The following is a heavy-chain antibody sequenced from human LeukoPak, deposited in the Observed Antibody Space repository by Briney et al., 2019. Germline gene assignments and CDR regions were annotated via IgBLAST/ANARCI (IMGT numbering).Heavy chain of an antibody. Sequence: PGRSLRLSCAASGFTFSNYGMHWVRQAPGKGLEWVAIISYDGSNKYYADSVKGRFTISRDNSKNTLYLQMNGLRAEDTAVYYCAKDPCSGTSCSIDSWGQGTLVTVSS. J-gene: IGHJ4*02. CDR1: GFTFSNYG. CDR2: ISYDGSNK. V-gene: IGHV3-30*18. CDR3: AKDPCSGTSCSIDS. D-gene: IGHD2-2*01.